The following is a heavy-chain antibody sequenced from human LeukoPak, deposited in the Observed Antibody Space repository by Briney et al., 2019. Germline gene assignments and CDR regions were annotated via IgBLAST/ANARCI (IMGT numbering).Heavy chain of an antibody. CDR3: ARPRAQWLGNDGFDM. V-gene: IGHV4-59*08. Sequence: SETLSLTCTVSGGSISSYYWSWIRQPPGKGLEWIGYMFYSGSTNYNPSLKSRVTISIDTSKNQFSLKLSSVTAADTAVYYCARPRAQWLGNDGFDMWGQGTLVTVSS. D-gene: IGHD6-19*01. CDR1: GGSISSYY. J-gene: IGHJ3*02. CDR2: MFYSGST.